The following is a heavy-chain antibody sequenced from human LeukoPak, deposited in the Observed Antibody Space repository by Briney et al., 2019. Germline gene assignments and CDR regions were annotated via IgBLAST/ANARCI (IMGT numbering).Heavy chain of an antibody. D-gene: IGHD3-3*01. V-gene: IGHV4-59*01. CDR2: IYYSGST. Sequence: SETLSLTCTVSGGSISSYYWSWIRQPPGKGLEWIGYIYYSGSTNYNPSLKSRVTISVDTSKNQFSLKLSSVTAADTAVYYCAKETYYFGGGYYSFNGWGRETLVPVP. CDR3: AKETYYFGGGYYSFNG. J-gene: IGHJ4*02. CDR1: GGSISSYY.